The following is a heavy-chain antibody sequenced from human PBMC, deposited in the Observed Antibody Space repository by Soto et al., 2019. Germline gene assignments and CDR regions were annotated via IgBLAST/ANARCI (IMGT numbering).Heavy chain of an antibody. V-gene: IGHV3-23*01. J-gene: IGHJ6*02. CDR3: ANHKAPLKYASGSPKLPSYYYRMDV. Sequence: PGGSLRLSCAASGFTFSRYAMSWVRQAPGKGLEWVSAISVSGGSTYYADSVKGRFTISRDNSKNTLYLQMNSLRAEDTAVYYFANHKAPLKYASGSPKLPSYYYRMDVWGQGTTVTVSS. CDR1: GFTFSRYA. CDR2: ISVSGGST. D-gene: IGHD3-10*01.